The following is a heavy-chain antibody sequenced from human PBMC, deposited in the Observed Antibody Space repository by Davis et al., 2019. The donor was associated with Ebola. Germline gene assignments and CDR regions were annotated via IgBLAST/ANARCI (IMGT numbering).Heavy chain of an antibody. D-gene: IGHD4-17*01. Sequence: GESLKISCAASGFTFSSYSMNWVRQAPGKGLEWVAVIWYDGSNKYYADYVKGRFTISRDNSKNTLYLQMNSLRAEDTAVYYCAYGDYGDVAAARAFDYWGQGTLVTVSS. V-gene: IGHV3-33*08. CDR2: IWYDGSNK. J-gene: IGHJ4*02. CDR3: AYGDYGDVAAARAFDY. CDR1: GFTFSSYS.